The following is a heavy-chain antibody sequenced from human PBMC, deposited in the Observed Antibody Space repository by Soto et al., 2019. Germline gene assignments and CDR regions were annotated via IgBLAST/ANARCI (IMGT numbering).Heavy chain of an antibody. CDR2: IYHTGTT. CDR3: ASTNYYDSSGYHPIDY. D-gene: IGHD3-22*01. CDR1: GGSINSGGYS. Sequence: PSETLSLTCTVSGGSINSGGYSWTWIRQPPGKGLEWIGFIYHTGTTYYNPSLKSRVTISVDRSKNQFSLKLSSVTAADTAVYYCASTNYYDSSGYHPIDYWGQGTLVTVSS. V-gene: IGHV4-30-2*01. J-gene: IGHJ4*02.